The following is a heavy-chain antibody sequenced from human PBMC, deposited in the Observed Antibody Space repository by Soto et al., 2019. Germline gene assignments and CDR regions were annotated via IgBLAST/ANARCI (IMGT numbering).Heavy chain of an antibody. CDR3: ARDGPLEMAKIFLPGDY. D-gene: IGHD5-12*01. V-gene: IGHV3-30*04. Sequence: QVQLVESGGGVVQPGTSLRLSCVASGVTFSTYALHWVRQAPGKGPEWVAIISYDGKNKYYPDSVKGRFTISRDDSRNALYLHMNSLTVEDTAVYYCARDGPLEMAKIFLPGDYWGQGTLVTVSS. J-gene: IGHJ4*02. CDR1: GVTFSTYA. CDR2: ISYDGKNK.